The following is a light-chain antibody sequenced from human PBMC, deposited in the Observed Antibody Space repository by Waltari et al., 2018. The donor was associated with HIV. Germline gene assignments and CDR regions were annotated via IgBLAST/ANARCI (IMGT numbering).Light chain of an antibody. CDR2: EVS. CDR1: SSDIGGSNY. CDR3: SSHAGSKVV. Sequence: QSALTQPASVSGSPGQSITISCTGTSSDIGGSNYISWYQQYPGKAPKLMIYEVSNRPSGVSYRCSGSKSGNTASLTISGIQAEDEGDYYCSSHAGSKVVFGGGTRLTVL. V-gene: IGLV2-14*01. J-gene: IGLJ2*01.